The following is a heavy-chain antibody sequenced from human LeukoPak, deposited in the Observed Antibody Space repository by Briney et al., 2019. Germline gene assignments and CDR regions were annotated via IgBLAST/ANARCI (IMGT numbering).Heavy chain of an antibody. J-gene: IGHJ4*02. D-gene: IGHD6-19*01. CDR3: ARSLQWLAYYFDY. CDR1: GGSFSGYY. CDR2: IYYSGSI. V-gene: IGHV4-39*01. Sequence: SETLSLTCAVYGGSFSGYYWGWIRQHPGKGLEWLGSIYYSGSIYYNPSLKSRVTISVDTSKNQFSLKLSSVTAADTAVYYCARSLQWLAYYFDYWGQGTLVTVSS.